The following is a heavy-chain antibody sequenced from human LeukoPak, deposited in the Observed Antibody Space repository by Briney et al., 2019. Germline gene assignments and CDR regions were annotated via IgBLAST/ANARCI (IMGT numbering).Heavy chain of an antibody. J-gene: IGHJ1*01. D-gene: IGHD3-22*01. Sequence: PGGSLRFSCAASGFTFSGYWMTWVRQAPGKGLEWVASIKQDGSEKYYVDSVKGRFTISRDNAKNSLYLQMNSLRAEDTAVYYCATYSSLNRREFQYWGQGTLLTVSS. CDR2: IKQDGSEK. CDR3: ATYSSLNRREFQY. V-gene: IGHV3-7*01. CDR1: GFTFSGYW.